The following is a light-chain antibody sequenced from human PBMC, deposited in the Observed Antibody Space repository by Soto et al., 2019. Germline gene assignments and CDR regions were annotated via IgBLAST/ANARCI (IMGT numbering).Light chain of an antibody. CDR1: DSDIGSYNY. V-gene: IGLV2-14*03. Sequence: QSALAQPASVSGSPGQSITISCSGTDSDIGSYNYVSWYQQHPGKAPKLMIYDVTNRPSGISSRFSGSKSGNTASLTISDLQPDDEADYYCASYTAATTIGRVFGGGTKLTVL. CDR3: ASYTAATTIGRV. J-gene: IGLJ3*02. CDR2: DVT.